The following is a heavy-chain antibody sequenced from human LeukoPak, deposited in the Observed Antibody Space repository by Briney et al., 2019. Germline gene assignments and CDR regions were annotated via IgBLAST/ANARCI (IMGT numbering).Heavy chain of an antibody. J-gene: IGHJ4*02. CDR3: ARQSLGGTADY. D-gene: IGHD7-27*01. Sequence: GESLKISCNGSGYXFTTYWICWVRQMPGKGLEWRGIIYPGDSDTRYSPSFQGQVTISADKSISTAYLQWSSLEASDTAMYYCARQSLGGTADYWGQGTLVTVSS. CDR1: GYXFTTYW. V-gene: IGHV5-51*01. CDR2: IYPGDSDT.